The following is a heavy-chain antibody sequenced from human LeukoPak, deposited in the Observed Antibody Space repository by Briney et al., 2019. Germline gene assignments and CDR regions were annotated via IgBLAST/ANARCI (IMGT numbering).Heavy chain of an antibody. D-gene: IGHD2-2*01. CDR1: GGSFSGYY. CDR3: ARDLYQLSYFDY. CDR2: INHSGST. V-gene: IGHV4-34*01. J-gene: IGHJ4*02. Sequence: PSETLSLTCAVYGGSFSGYYWSWIRQPPGKGLEWIGEINHSGSTNYNPSLKSRVTISVDTSKNQFSLKLSSVTAADTAVYYCARDLYQLSYFDYWGQGTLVTVSS.